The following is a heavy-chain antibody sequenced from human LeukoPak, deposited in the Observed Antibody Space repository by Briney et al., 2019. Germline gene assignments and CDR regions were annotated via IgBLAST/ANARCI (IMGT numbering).Heavy chain of an antibody. D-gene: IGHD6-13*01. CDR1: GFTFSSYA. CDR2: ISYDGSNK. V-gene: IGHV3-30*18. CDR3: AKSGGLAAAGLGY. J-gene: IGHJ4*02. Sequence: GGSLRLSCAASGFTFSSYAMHWVRQAPGKGLEWVAVISYDGSNKYYADSVKGRFTISRDNSKNTLYLQMNSLRAEDTAVYYCAKSGGLAAAGLGYWGQGTLVTVSS.